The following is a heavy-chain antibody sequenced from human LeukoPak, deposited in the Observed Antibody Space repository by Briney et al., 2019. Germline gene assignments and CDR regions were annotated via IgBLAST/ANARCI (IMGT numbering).Heavy chain of an antibody. J-gene: IGHJ4*02. CDR2: IYSGGRT. CDR3: ARDPVSRDYYDSSGYYPYYFDY. CDR1: GFTVSSNY. V-gene: IGHV3-66*01. Sequence: GGSLRLSCAASGFTVSSNYMSWVRQAPGKGLEWVSVIYSGGRTNYADSVKDRFTISRDNSKNTLYLQMNSLRVEDTAMYYCARDPVSRDYYDSSGYYPYYFDYWGQGTLVTVSS. D-gene: IGHD3-22*01.